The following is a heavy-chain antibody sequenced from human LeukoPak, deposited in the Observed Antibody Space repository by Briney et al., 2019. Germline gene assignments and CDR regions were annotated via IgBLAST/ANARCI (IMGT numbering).Heavy chain of an antibody. CDR2: ISYDGSNK. CDR3: ARAETSYDDYDSSGYTAPLDY. J-gene: IGHJ4*02. V-gene: IGHV3-30*04. CDR1: GFTFSSYA. Sequence: GGSLRLSCAASGFTFSSYAMHWVRQAPGKGLEWVAVISYDGSNKYYADSVKGRFTISRDNSKNTLYLQMNSLRAEDTAVYYCARAETSYDDYDSSGYTAPLDYWGQGTLVTVSS. D-gene: IGHD3-22*01.